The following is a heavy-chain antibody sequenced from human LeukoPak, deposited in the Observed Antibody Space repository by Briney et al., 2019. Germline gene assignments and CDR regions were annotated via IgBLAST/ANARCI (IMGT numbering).Heavy chain of an antibody. J-gene: IGHJ4*02. Sequence: SDTLSLTCTVSGGSISSYYWSWIRQPPGKGLEWIGYIYYSGSTNYNPSRKSRVTISVDTYKNQFSLKLSSVTAADTAVYYCARVSVTMSWYYFDYWGQGTLVTVSS. D-gene: IGHD2-8*02. V-gene: IGHV4-59*07. CDR3: ARVSVTMSWYYFDY. CDR1: GGSISSYY. CDR2: IYYSGST.